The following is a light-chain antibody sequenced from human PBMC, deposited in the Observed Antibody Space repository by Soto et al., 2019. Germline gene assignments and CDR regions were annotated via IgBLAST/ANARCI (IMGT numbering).Light chain of an antibody. CDR2: DVN. V-gene: IGLV2-14*03. CDR3: SSFTSYSTLV. J-gene: IGLJ2*01. CDR1: SRDVGGYSY. Sequence: QSALTQPASVSGSPGQSITISCTGTSRDVGGYSYVSWYQQHPGKAPKLMIYDVNNRPSGVSDRFSGSKSGNTASLTISGLQAEDESDYCSSFTSYSTLVFGGGTKLTVL.